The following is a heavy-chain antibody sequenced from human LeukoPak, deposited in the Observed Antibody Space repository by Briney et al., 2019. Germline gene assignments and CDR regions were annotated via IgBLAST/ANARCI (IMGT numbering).Heavy chain of an antibody. D-gene: IGHD6-19*01. Sequence: GGSLRLSCAASGFTFSSYAMHWVRQAPGKGLEWVAVISYDGSNKYYADSVKGRFTISRDNSKNTLYLQMNSLRAEDTAVYYCARDSEKAVADPNWFDPWGQGTLVTVSS. CDR1: GFTFSSYA. CDR3: ARDSEKAVADPNWFDP. V-gene: IGHV3-30-3*01. J-gene: IGHJ5*02. CDR2: ISYDGSNK.